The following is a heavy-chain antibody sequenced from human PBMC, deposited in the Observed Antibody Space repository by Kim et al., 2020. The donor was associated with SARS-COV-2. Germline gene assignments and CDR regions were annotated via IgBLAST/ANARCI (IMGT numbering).Heavy chain of an antibody. D-gene: IGHD3-22*01. CDR1: GGSFSGYY. V-gene: IGHV4-34*01. CDR3: ARVIIGPPRGGDYYDSSVMYYGMDV. J-gene: IGHJ6*02. CDR2: INHSGST. Sequence: SETLSLTCAVYGGSFSGYYWSWIRQPPGKGLEWIGEINHSGSTNYNPSLKSRVTISVDTSKNQFSLKLSSVTAADTAVYYCARVIIGPPRGGDYYDSSVMYYGMDVWGQGTTVTVSS.